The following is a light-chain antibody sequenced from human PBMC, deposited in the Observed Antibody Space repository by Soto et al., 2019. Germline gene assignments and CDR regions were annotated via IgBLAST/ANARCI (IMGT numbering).Light chain of an antibody. CDR1: QSVSSN. CDR2: GAS. CDR3: QQYNNWPPST. Sequence: EIVMTQSPATLSVSPGERATLSCRASQSVSSNLAWYQQTPGQAPMLLIYGASTRATGIPARFSGSGSGTEFTLTISSLQSEDFAVYSCQQYNNWPPSTFGQGTKVDIK. V-gene: IGKV3-15*01. J-gene: IGKJ2*01.